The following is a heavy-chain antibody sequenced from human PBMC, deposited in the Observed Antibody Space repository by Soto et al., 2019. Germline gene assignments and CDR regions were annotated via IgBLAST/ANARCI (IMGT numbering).Heavy chain of an antibody. Sequence: PSETLSLTCTVSGGSISSYYWSWIRQPPGKGLEWIGYIYYSGSTNYNPSLKSRVTISVDTSKNQFSLKLSSVTAADTAVYYCARLGMGAIFGVTAFDYWGQGTLVTVSS. CDR3: ARLGMGAIFGVTAFDY. CDR1: GGSISSYY. V-gene: IGHV4-59*08. CDR2: IYYSGST. J-gene: IGHJ4*02. D-gene: IGHD3-3*01.